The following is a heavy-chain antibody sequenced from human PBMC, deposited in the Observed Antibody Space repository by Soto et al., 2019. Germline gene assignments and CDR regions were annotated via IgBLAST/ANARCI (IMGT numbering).Heavy chain of an antibody. CDR1: GFPFSDYY. CDR2: ISSSGSTI. CDR3: ARDEEVNYYDSSGYPNWFDP. V-gene: IGHV3-11*01. D-gene: IGHD3-22*01. Sequence: GSLRLSCAASGFPFSDYYMSWIRQAPGKGLEWVSYISSSGSTIYYADSVKGRFTISRDNAKNSLYLQMNSLRAEDTAVYYCARDEEVNYYDSSGYPNWFDPWGQGTLVTVSS. J-gene: IGHJ5*02.